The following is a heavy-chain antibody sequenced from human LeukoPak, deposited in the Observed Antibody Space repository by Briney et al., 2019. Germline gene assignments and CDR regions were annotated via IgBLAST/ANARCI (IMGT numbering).Heavy chain of an antibody. CDR1: GGSISGYY. D-gene: IGHD2-2*01. J-gene: IGHJ6*02. CDR2: TNHSGST. CDR3: ARGNQLLSYYYYGMDV. V-gene: IGHV4-34*01. Sequence: PSETLSLTCAVYGGSISGYYWSWIRQPPGEGLEWIGETNHSGSTNYNPSLKSRVTISVDTSKNQFSLKLSSVTAADTAVYYCARGNQLLSYYYYGMDVWGQGTTVTVSS.